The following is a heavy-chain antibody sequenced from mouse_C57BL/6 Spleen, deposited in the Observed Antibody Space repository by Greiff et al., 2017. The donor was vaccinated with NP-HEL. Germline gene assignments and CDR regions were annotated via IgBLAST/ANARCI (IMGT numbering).Heavy chain of an antibody. CDR2: INPSSGYT. V-gene: IGHV1-7*01. J-gene: IGHJ4*01. D-gene: IGHD1-1*01. Sequence: QVQLQQSGAELANPGASVKLPCKASGYPFTSYWLPWVKQRPGQGLEWIGYINPSSGYTKYNQTFKDKATLPADKSSSTAYMPLTSLTNEDSAVYYCARVEITTVVGAMDYWGQGTSVTVSS. CDR3: ARVEITTVVGAMDY. CDR1: GYPFTSYW.